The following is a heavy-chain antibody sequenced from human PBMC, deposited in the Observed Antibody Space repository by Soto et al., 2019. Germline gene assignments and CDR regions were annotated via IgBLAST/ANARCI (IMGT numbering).Heavy chain of an antibody. CDR1: GFTFGDYA. V-gene: IGHV3-49*03. J-gene: IGHJ4*02. CDR3: TTTVSWYYNRPGQFDY. CDR2: IKSKAYGGTI. D-gene: IGHD6-13*01. Sequence: GGSLRLSCTASGFTFGDYAMSWFRQAPGKGLEWVGFIKSKAYGGTIEYAASVKGRFTISRDDSKNIAYLQMNGLRTEDTAVYYCTTTVSWYYNRPGQFDYWGQGTLVTVSS.